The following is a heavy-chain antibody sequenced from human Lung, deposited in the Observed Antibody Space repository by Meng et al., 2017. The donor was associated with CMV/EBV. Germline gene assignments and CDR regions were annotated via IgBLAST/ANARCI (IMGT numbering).Heavy chain of an antibody. CDR1: GFTFSNYW. CDR2: IKEDGSDK. J-gene: IGHJ4*02. D-gene: IGHD6-19*01. CDR3: ARDSGDGWSSVES. V-gene: IGHV3-7*01. Sequence: SCAASGFTFSNYWMTWVRQAPGKGLEWVANIKEDGSDKYYGDSVRGRFSISRDNAKNSLYLQMNSLRAEDTALYFCARDSGDGWSSVESWGQGNXVTVSS.